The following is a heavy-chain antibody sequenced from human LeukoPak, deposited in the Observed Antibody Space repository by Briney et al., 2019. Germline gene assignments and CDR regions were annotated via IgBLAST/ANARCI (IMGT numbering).Heavy chain of an antibody. CDR3: ARELLWFGELFDWYFDL. CDR1: GFTFSDYY. D-gene: IGHD3-10*01. J-gene: IGHJ2*01. CDR2: ISSSGSTI. Sequence: GGSLRLSCAASGFTFSDYYMSWIRQAPREGLEWVSYISSSGSTIYYADSVKGRFTISRDNAKNSLYLQMNSLRAEDTAVYYCARELLWFGELFDWYFDLWGRGTLVTVSS. V-gene: IGHV3-11*01.